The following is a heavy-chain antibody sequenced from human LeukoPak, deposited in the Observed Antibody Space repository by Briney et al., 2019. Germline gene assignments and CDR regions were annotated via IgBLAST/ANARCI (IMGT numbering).Heavy chain of an antibody. Sequence: PGGSLRLSCAASGFTFSSYAMSWVRQAPGKGLEWVSAISGSGGSTYYADSVKGRFTISRDNSKNTLYLQMNSLRAEDTAVYYCAAVYCTNGVCPMGAFGYWGQGTLVTVSS. D-gene: IGHD2-8*01. CDR3: AAVYCTNGVCPMGAFGY. CDR1: GFTFSSYA. J-gene: IGHJ4*02. CDR2: ISGSGGST. V-gene: IGHV3-23*01.